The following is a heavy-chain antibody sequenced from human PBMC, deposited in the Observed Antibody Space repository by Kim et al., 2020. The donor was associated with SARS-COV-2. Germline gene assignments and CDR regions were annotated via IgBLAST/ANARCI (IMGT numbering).Heavy chain of an antibody. V-gene: IGHV3-30*18. D-gene: IGHD3-10*01. CDR2: ISYDGNNK. CDR3: ANGAFGELSHY. J-gene: IGHJ4*02. CDR1: GFTFSNYG. Sequence: GESLRLSCAASGFTFSNYGMDWVRQAPGKGLEWVAIISYDGNNKYYADSVKGRFTISRDNSKNTLYLQMNSLRAEDTAVYYCANGAFGELSHYWGQGTLVTVSS.